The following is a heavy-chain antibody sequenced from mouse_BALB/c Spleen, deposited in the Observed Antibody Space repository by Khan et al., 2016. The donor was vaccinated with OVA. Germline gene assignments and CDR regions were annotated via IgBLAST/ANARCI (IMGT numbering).Heavy chain of an antibody. D-gene: IGHD2-14*01. CDR2: INPSNGYT. V-gene: IGHV1-4*01. J-gene: IGHJ3*01. Sequence: QVQLQQSGAELARPGASVKMSCKASGYTFTSYTIHWIKQRPGQGLEWIGYINPSNGYTNYNQKFNDKATLTTDKSSTTAYLQLSSLTSDDSAVYNGVRDGAYHRNDGWFAFWGQGTLVTVSA. CDR3: VRDGAYHRNDGWFAF. CDR1: GYTFTSYT.